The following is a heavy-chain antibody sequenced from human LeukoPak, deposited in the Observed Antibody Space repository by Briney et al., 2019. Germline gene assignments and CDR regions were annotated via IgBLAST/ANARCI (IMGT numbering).Heavy chain of an antibody. V-gene: IGHV4-38-2*01. J-gene: IGHJ5*02. D-gene: IGHD1-20*01. Sequence: SETLSLTCAVSGYSISSGYYWAWIRQPPGKGLEWIGSIYHSGSTYYNPSLKSRVTISVDTSKNQFSLKLSSVTAADTAVYYCARVGSITTRRFDPWGQGTLVTVSS. CDR3: ARVGSITTRRFDP. CDR2: IYHSGST. CDR1: GYSISSGYY.